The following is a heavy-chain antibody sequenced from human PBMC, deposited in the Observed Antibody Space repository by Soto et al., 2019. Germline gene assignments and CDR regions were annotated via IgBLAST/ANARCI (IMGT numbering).Heavy chain of an antibody. CDR3: ARGGSGSFHSYFDY. CDR1: GFTFSSYS. CDR2: ISSSSSYI. J-gene: IGHJ4*02. Sequence: EVQLVESGGGLVKPGGSLRLSCAASGFTFSSYSMNWVRQAPGKGLEWVSSISSSSSYIYYADSVKGRFTISRDNAKNSLYLQMNSLRAEDTAVQCCARGGSGSFHSYFDYWGQGTLVTVSS. V-gene: IGHV3-21*01. D-gene: IGHD1-26*01.